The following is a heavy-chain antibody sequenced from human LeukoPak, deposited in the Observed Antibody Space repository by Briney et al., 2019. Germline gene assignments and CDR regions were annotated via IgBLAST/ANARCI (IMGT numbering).Heavy chain of an antibody. CDR1: GFTFNSYW. CDR3: ARSDYRAFDI. V-gene: IGHV3-7*01. D-gene: IGHD3-16*02. CDR2: IKQDGSEK. Sequence: PGGSLRLSCVASGFTFNSYWMNWVRQAPGKGLEWVASIKQDGSEKYYVASVKGRFTISRDNAKNSLYLQMNSLRAEDTAVYYCARSDYRAFDIWSQGTMVTVSS. J-gene: IGHJ3*02.